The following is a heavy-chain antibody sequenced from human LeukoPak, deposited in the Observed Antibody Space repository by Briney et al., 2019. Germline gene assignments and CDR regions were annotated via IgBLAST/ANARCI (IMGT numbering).Heavy chain of an antibody. V-gene: IGHV3-30-3*01. CDR2: ISYDGSNK. Sequence: PGRSLRLSCAASGFTFSRYAMHWVRQAPGKGLEWVAVISYDGSNKYYADSVKGRLTISRDNSKNTLYLQMNGLRAEDTAVYYCAKVHTGGWLYYLANWGQGTLVTVSS. D-gene: IGHD2-8*02. CDR1: GFTFSRYA. CDR3: AKVHTGGWLYYLAN. J-gene: IGHJ4*02.